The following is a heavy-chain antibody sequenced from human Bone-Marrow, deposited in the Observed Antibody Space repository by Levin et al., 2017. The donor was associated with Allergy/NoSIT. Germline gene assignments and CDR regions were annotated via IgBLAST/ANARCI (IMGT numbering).Heavy chain of an antibody. CDR3: ARECSGGSCYLGNDY. CDR2: IKQDGSEK. CDR1: GFTFSSYW. Sequence: GGSLRLSCAASGFTFSSYWMSWVRQAPGKGLEWVANIKQDGSEKYYVDSVKGRFTISRDNAKNSLYLQMNSLRAEDTAVYYCARECSGGSCYLGNDYWGQGTLVTVSS. J-gene: IGHJ4*02. D-gene: IGHD2-15*01. V-gene: IGHV3-7*01.